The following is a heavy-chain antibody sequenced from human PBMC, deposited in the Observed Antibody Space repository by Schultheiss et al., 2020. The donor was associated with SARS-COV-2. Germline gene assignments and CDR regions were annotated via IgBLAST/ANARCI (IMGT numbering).Heavy chain of an antibody. CDR2: IYHTGST. CDR1: GGSVSSGDYY. Sequence: SETLSLTCTVSGGSVSSGDYYWSWIRQPPGKGLEWIGYIYHTGSTYSNPSLKSRVTISVDTSKNQVSLNLTSVTATDTAVYYCARSGSYYYMNVWGKGTTVTVSS. D-gene: IGHD3-10*01. CDR3: ARSGSYYYMNV. V-gene: IGHV4-30-4*08. J-gene: IGHJ6*03.